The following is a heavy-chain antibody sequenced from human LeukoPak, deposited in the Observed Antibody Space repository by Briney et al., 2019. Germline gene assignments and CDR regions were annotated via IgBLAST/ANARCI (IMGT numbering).Heavy chain of an antibody. CDR2: LGGSGVGT. CDR1: GFTFSSYA. Sequence: GGSLRLSCAASGFTFSSYAMSWVRQAPGKGLEWVSALGGSGVGTYYADSVKGRFTISRDNSKNTLSLQMNSLKSEDTAVYYCAKYDYYDSTGHLVGDAFDVWGQGTTVTVSS. V-gene: IGHV3-23*01. J-gene: IGHJ3*01. D-gene: IGHD3-22*01. CDR3: AKYDYYDSTGHLVGDAFDV.